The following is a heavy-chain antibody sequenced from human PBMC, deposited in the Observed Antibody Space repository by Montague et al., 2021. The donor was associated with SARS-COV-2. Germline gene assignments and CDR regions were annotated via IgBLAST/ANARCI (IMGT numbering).Heavy chain of an antibody. CDR3: VRLRPGGSLSGGMYYFDY. CDR2: IDWDDDK. J-gene: IGHJ4*02. CDR1: GFSLSTNGMC. Sequence: PPLVKPTQTLTLTCTFSGFSLSTNGMCVSWIRQPPGKALEWLARIDWDDDKYYSTSLKTRLTISKDTSKNQVVLTMTNMDPVDTATYYCVRLRPGGSLSGGMYYFDYWGLGTLVTVSS. D-gene: IGHD2-15*01. V-gene: IGHV2-70*11.